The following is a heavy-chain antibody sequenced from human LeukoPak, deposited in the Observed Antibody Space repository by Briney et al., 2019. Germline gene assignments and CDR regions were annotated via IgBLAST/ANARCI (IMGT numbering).Heavy chain of an antibody. CDR3: AKDGGHDDYGDP. D-gene: IGHD4-17*01. V-gene: IGHV3-23*01. J-gene: IGHJ5*02. CDR2: ISGSGGST. Sequence: GGSLRLSCAASGFTFSSYAKSWVRQAPGKGLEWVSAISGSGGSTYYADSVKGRFTISRDNSKNTLYLQMNSLRAEDTAVYYCAKDGGHDDYGDPGGQGTLVTVSS. CDR1: GFTFSSYA.